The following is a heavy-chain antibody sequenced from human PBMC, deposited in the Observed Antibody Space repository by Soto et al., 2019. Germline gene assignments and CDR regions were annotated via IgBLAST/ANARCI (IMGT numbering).Heavy chain of an antibody. CDR1: GYTFTSYG. Sequence: QVELVQSGAEVKKPGASVKVSCKASGYTFTSYGISWVRQAPGQGLEWMGWISAYNGNTNYAQKLQGRVTMTTDTSTSTAYMELRSLRSDDTAVYYCARAYCGGDCYSPTIDYWGQGTLVTVSS. J-gene: IGHJ4*02. CDR3: ARAYCGGDCYSPTIDY. V-gene: IGHV1-18*04. D-gene: IGHD2-21*02. CDR2: ISAYNGNT.